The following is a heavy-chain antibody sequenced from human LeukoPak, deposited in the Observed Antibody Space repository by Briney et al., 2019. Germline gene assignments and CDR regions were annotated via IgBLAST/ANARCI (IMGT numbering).Heavy chain of an antibody. CDR1: GYTFTSYY. V-gene: IGHV1-46*01. CDR3: ARAAAGTNWFDP. D-gene: IGHD6-13*01. CDR2: INPSGGST. Sequence: ASVKVSCKASGYTFTSYYMHWVRQAPGQGLEWMGIINPSGGSTSYAQKFQGRVTMTRDMSTSTVYMELSSLRSEDTAVYYCARAAAGTNWFDPWGQGTLVTVSS. J-gene: IGHJ5*02.